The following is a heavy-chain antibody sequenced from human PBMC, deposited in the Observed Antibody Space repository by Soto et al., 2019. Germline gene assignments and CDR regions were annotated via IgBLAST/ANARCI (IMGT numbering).Heavy chain of an antibody. CDR3: ARADIVATTLHCLDY. Sequence: GASVKVSCKASGYTFTSYDINWVRQATGQGLEWMGWISPYNGNTNYAQKLQGRVTMTTDISTSTAYMELRSLRSDDTAVYYCARADIVATTLHCLDYWGQGTLVTAPQ. D-gene: IGHD5-12*01. J-gene: IGHJ4*02. CDR1: GYTFTSYD. CDR2: ISPYNGNT. V-gene: IGHV1-18*01.